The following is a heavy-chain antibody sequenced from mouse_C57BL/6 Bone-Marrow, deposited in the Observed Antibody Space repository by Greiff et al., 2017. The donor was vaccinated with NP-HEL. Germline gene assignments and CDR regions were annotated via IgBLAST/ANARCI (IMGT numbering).Heavy chain of an antibody. V-gene: IGHV1-81*01. Sequence: QVQLKQSGAELARPGASVKLSCKASGYTFTSYGISWVKQRTGQGLEWIGEIYPRSGNTYYNEKFKGKATLTADKSSSTAYMELRSLTSEDSAVYFCARRPITTVVATSWYFDVWGTGTTVTVSS. J-gene: IGHJ1*03. CDR3: ARRPITTVVATSWYFDV. D-gene: IGHD1-1*01. CDR1: GYTFTSYG. CDR2: IYPRSGNT.